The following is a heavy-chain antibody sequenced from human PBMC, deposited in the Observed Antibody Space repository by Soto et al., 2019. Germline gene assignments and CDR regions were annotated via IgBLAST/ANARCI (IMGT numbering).Heavy chain of an antibody. Sequence: ASVKVSCKASGYTFTDYFIHWVRQAPGQGLEWMGWINPKTGSTKSVQKFQGRVTMARDTSISTAYLELTTLTSDDTAIYYCARVPGHKNSRGDYWGQGTPVTVSS. D-gene: IGHD1-7*01. CDR1: GYTFTDYF. CDR2: INPKTGST. V-gene: IGHV1-2*02. J-gene: IGHJ4*02. CDR3: ARVPGHKNSRGDY.